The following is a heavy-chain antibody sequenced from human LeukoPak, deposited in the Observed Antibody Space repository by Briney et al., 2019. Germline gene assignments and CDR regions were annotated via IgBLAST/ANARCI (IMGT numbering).Heavy chain of an antibody. CDR2: IYYSGST. CDR3: ARPLSRLSWLDP. V-gene: IGHV4-39*01. J-gene: IGHJ5*02. Sequence: SETLSLTCTASGGSISSSNYYWGWIRQPPGKGLEWIGSIYYSGSTYYNPSLKSRVTISVDTSKNQFSLKLRSVTAADTAVYYCARPLSRLSWLDPWGQGTLVTVSS. D-gene: IGHD2-21*01. CDR1: GGSISSSNYY.